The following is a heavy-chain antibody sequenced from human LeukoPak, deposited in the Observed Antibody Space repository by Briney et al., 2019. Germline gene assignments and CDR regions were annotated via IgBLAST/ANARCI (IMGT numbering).Heavy chain of an antibody. J-gene: IGHJ3*02. V-gene: IGHV3-7*01. CDR1: GFTFSSYW. D-gene: IGHD3-10*01. CDR3: ARGGLLWFGELFDDAFDI. CDR2: IKQDGSEK. Sequence: GGSLRLSCAASGFTFSSYWMSWVRQAPGKGLEWVANIKQDGSEKYYVDSVKGRFTISRDNAKNSLYLQMNSLRAEDTAVYYCARGGLLWFGELFDDAFDIWGQGTMVTVSS.